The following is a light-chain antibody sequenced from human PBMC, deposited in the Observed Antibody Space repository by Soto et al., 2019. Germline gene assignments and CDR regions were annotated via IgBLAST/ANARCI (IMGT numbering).Light chain of an antibody. J-gene: IGKJ1*01. CDR2: KAS. Sequence: DIQMTQSPSTLSASVGDRVIITCRASQSINSWLAWYQQKPGKVAKLLIYKASNLESGVPSRFSGSGSGTEFNLTISSVQPDDFVTYYCQQYNSYSETFGQGTKVEI. CDR1: QSINSW. V-gene: IGKV1-5*03. CDR3: QQYNSYSET.